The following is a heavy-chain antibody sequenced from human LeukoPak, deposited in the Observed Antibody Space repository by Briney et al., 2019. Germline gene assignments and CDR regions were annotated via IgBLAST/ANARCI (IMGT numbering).Heavy chain of an antibody. CDR2: ISGSGGTT. CDR3: AKPYSNKNFFDY. D-gene: IGHD6-13*01. V-gene: IGHV3-23*01. CDR1: GFSFSTYS. Sequence: GGSLRLSCAASGFSFSTYSMIWVRQAPGKGLEWVSVISGSGGTTYCADSVKGRFTISRDNSKNTLYLQMNSLRAEDTAVYYCAKPYSNKNFFDYWGQGTLVTVSS. J-gene: IGHJ4*02.